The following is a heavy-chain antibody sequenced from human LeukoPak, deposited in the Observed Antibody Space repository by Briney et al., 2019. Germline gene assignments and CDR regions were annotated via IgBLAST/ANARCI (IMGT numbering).Heavy chain of an antibody. J-gene: IGHJ4*02. Sequence: GGSLRLSCAASGFTFSSYAMSWVRQAPGKGLEWVSAISGSGGSRYYADSVKGRFTISRDNSKNTLYLQMNSLRAEDTAVYYCAKAGGSSSWYAFDYWGQGTLVTVSS. CDR1: GFTFSSYA. D-gene: IGHD6-13*01. CDR2: ISGSGGSR. CDR3: AKAGGSSSWYAFDY. V-gene: IGHV3-23*01.